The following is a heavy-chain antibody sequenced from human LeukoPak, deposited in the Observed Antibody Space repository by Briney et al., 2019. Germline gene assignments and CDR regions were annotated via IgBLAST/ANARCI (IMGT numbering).Heavy chain of an antibody. Sequence: GRSLRLSCAASGFTFSSYAMHWVRQAPGKGLEWVAVISYDGSNKYYADSVKGRFTISRDNSKNTLYLQMNSLRAEDTAVYYCAREAAIDFWSGYLLGGYYYYYMDVWGKGTTVTVSS. CDR2: ISYDGSNK. V-gene: IGHV3-30*01. CDR3: AREAAIDFWSGYLLGGYYYYYMDV. J-gene: IGHJ6*03. CDR1: GFTFSSYA. D-gene: IGHD3-3*01.